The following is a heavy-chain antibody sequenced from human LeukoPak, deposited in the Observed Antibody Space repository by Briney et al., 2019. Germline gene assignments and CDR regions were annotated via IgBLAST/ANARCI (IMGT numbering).Heavy chain of an antibody. V-gene: IGHV4-4*07. CDR3: ARDTESGIAARGPLGY. Sequence: PSETLSLTCTVSGGSISSYYWSWIRQPAGKGLEWIGRIYTSGSTNYNPSLKSRVTMSVDTSKNQFSLKLSSVTAADTAVYYCARDTESGIAARGPLGYWGQGTLVTVSS. J-gene: IGHJ4*02. D-gene: IGHD6-6*01. CDR2: IYTSGST. CDR1: GGSISSYY.